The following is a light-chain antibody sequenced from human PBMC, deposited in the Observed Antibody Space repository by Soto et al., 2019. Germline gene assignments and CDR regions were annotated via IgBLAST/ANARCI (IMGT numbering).Light chain of an antibody. CDR3: QQYNNWPQLP. CDR1: QSVSSN. CDR2: GAS. J-gene: IGKJ4*01. V-gene: IGKV3-15*01. Sequence: EIVMPQSPATLSVSPGERATLSCRASQSVSSNLAWYQQKPGQAPRLLIYGASTRATGIPARFSGSGSGTEFTLTISSLQSEDFAVYYCQQYNNWPQLPFGGGTKVEIK.